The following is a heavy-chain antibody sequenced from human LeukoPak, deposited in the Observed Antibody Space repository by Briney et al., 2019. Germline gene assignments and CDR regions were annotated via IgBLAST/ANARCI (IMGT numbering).Heavy chain of an antibody. J-gene: IGHJ4*02. CDR3: TTVSVAVAEFDY. Sequence: GRSLRLSCAASGFTFSSYGMHWVRQAPGKGLEWVAVIWYDGSNKYYADSVKGRFTISRDNSKNTLYLQMNSLRAEDTAVYYCTTVSVAVAEFDYWGQGTLVTVSS. CDR2: IWYDGSNK. V-gene: IGHV3-33*01. CDR1: GFTFSSYG. D-gene: IGHD6-19*01.